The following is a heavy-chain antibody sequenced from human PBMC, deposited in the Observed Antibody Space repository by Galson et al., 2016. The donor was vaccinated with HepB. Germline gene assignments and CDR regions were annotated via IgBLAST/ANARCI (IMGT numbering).Heavy chain of an antibody. V-gene: IGHV5-51*01. CDR1: GYTFGSYW. D-gene: IGHD3-9*01. CDR3: ARWTRYFELPSPGSFDD. Sequence: QSGAEVKNPGESLKISCRGSGYTFGSYWIGWVRQMPGKGLEWMGIIYPGDFDTRYSPPFQGQVTISVDKSINTAYLQWSSLKASDTAMYYCARWTRYFELPSPGSFDDWGQGTLVAVSS. CDR2: IYPGDFDT. J-gene: IGHJ4*02.